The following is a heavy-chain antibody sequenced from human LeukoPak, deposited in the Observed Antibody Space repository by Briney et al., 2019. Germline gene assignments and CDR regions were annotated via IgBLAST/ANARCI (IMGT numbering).Heavy chain of an antibody. CDR2: INWNGGGT. CDR1: GFAFDDYG. D-gene: IGHD3-10*02. CDR3: ARVHQLLSSGGWFDP. V-gene: IGHV3-20*01. Sequence: GGSLRLSCAASGFAFDDYGMSWVRQAPGKGLEWVSAINWNGGGTGYADSVKGRFTISRDNAKNSLYLQMNSLRAEDTALYHCARVHQLLSSGGWFDPWGQGTLVTVSS. J-gene: IGHJ5*02.